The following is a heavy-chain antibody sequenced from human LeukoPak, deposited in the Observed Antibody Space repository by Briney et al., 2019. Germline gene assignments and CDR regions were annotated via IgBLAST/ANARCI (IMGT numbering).Heavy chain of an antibody. J-gene: IGHJ4*02. D-gene: IGHD4/OR15-4a*01. Sequence: PSETLSLTCSVSGASINSHYWTWIRQPAGKGLEWIGRIYISGSTNYSPSLKSRVTMSVDTSKNQFSPNLISVTAADTAVYYCARALNPLTGTYYFDYWGQGTLVTVSS. V-gene: IGHV4-4*07. CDR2: IYISGST. CDR1: GASINSHY. CDR3: ARALNPLTGTYYFDY.